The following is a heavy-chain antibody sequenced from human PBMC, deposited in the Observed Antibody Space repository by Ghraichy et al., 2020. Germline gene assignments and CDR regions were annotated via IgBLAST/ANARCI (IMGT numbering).Heavy chain of an antibody. V-gene: IGHV3-21*01. D-gene: IGHD2-8*02. CDR2: ISSSISYI. Sequence: ETLSLTCAASGFTFSSYSMNWVRQAPGKGLEWFSSISSSISYIYYADSVKGRFTISRDNAKNSLYLQMNSLRAEDTAVYYCASAGYTTGFGMDVWGQGTTVTVSS. CDR3: ASAGYTTGFGMDV. CDR1: GFTFSSYS. J-gene: IGHJ6*02.